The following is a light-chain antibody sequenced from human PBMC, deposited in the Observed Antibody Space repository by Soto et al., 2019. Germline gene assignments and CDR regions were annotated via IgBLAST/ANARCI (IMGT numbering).Light chain of an antibody. CDR3: QQYTNWPPNT. CDR1: QRVYSN. J-gene: IGKJ5*01. CDR2: GAS. Sequence: EIMLPQSPNTPSVSPGESATLSLRASQRVYSNLAWYQQRPGQAPRLLIYGASTRATGVPARFSGHGSGTEFTLTISSLQSEDFAVYYCQQYTNWPPNTFGQRTRLEIK. V-gene: IGKV3-15*01.